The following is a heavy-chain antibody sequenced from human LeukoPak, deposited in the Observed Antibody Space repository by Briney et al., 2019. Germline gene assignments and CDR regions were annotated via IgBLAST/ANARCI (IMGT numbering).Heavy chain of an antibody. Sequence: PGGSMRFSCAASGFTFNYYWVTWVRQAPGKGLEWVANIQQDGSEKYYVDSVKGRFIISGDNAKNSLYLQMNSLRAEDTAVYYCARVRKLRTRGVMDPLDYWGQGTLVTVSS. J-gene: IGHJ4*02. CDR3: ARVRKLRTRGVMDPLDY. CDR2: IQQDGSEK. D-gene: IGHD3-10*01. CDR1: GFTFNYYW. V-gene: IGHV3-7*01.